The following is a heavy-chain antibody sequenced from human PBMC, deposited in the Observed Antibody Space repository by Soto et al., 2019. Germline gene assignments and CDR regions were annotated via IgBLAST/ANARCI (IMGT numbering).Heavy chain of an antibody. J-gene: IGHJ4*02. Sequence: SGPTLVNPTQTLTLTCSFSGFSLSSNGVGVGWIRQAPGKALEWLAFIYWDNDKYYSPSLKSRLSIIKDTSINQVFLIMTTVDPVDSATYYCARMIFGRSGAYYFDTWGQGILVTVSS. V-gene: IGHV2-5*02. CDR3: ARMIFGRSGAYYFDT. D-gene: IGHD3-3*01. CDR1: GFSLSSNGVG. CDR2: IYWDNDK.